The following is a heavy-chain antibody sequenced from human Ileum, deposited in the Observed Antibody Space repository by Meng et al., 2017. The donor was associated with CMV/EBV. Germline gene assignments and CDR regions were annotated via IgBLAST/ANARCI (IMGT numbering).Heavy chain of an antibody. CDR1: GFTFSSYA. Sequence: GESLKISCAASGFTFSSYAMSWVRQAPGKGLEWVSAISGSGGSTYYADSVKGRFTISRDNSKNTLYLQMNSLRAEDTAVYYCAKDLRDIVVLVGARVHWGQGTLVTVSS. J-gene: IGHJ4*02. D-gene: IGHD2-15*01. V-gene: IGHV3-23*01. CDR2: ISGSGGST. CDR3: AKDLRDIVVLVGARVH.